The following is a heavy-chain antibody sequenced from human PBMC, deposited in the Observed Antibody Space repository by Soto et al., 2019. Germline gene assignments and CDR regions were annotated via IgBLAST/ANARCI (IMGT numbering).Heavy chain of an antibody. Sequence: ASETLSLTCTVSGGSISSYYWSRIRQPPGKGLEWIGYIYYSGSTNYNPSLKSRVTISVDTSKNQFSLKLSSVTAADTAVYYCAREYYDILTGYPRFDYWGQGTLVTVSS. CDR3: AREYYDILTGYPRFDY. D-gene: IGHD3-9*01. V-gene: IGHV4-59*01. CDR1: GGSISSYY. J-gene: IGHJ4*02. CDR2: IYYSGST.